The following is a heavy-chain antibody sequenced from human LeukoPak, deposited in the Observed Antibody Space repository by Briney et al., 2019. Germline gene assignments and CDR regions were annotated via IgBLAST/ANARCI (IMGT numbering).Heavy chain of an antibody. D-gene: IGHD5-12*01. Sequence: SETLSLTCAGYGASFSGYYWSWIRQPPGKGLEWIGEINRSGSTNYNPSLKSRVTISVDTSKNQFSLKLSSVTAADTAVYYCARGTSSGYDSTPFDYWGQGTLVTVSS. J-gene: IGHJ4*02. CDR2: INRSGST. CDR3: ARGTSSGYDSTPFDY. CDR1: GASFSGYY. V-gene: IGHV4-34*01.